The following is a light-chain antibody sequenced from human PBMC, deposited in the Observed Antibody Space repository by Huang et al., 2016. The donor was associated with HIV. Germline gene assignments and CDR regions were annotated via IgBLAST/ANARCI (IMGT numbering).Light chain of an antibody. CDR2: GSS. J-gene: IGKJ4*01. CDR3: QQYNNWPPLT. V-gene: IGKV3-15*01. CDR1: QSVSID. Sequence: EIVLTQSPATMSVSPGERATLSCRASQSVSIDLAWYQQKPGQAPRLVIYGSSTRATGIPTGFSGSGSGKEFTLTISSLQSEDFAVYYCQQYNNWPPLTFGGGTKVEIK.